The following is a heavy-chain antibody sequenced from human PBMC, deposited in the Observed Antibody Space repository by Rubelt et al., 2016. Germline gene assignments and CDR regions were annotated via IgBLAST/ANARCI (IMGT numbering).Heavy chain of an antibody. Sequence: MSWLRQAPGKSPEWISYIFRSGNVTHYADSVKGRFTISRDNSKNTLDLQMNSLRAEDTALYYCARVADTSGYLDYWGQGTLVTVSS. CDR2: IFRSGNVT. V-gene: IGHV3-11*06. D-gene: IGHD3-22*01. J-gene: IGHJ4*02. CDR3: ARVADTSGYLDY.